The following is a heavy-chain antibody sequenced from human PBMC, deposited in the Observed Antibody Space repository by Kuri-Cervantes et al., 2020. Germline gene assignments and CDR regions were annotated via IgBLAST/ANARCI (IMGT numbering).Heavy chain of an antibody. J-gene: IGHJ5*02. CDR3: ARGGDIIVQPGARTFDP. CDR2: ISAYTGNT. CDR1: GYTFTSYG. V-gene: IGHV1-18*01. Sequence: ASVKVSCKASGYTFTSYGISWVRQAPGQGLEWMGWISAYTGNTDYAQKLQGRVTMTTETSATTAYMELSGLRSEDTAVYYCARGGDIIVQPGARTFDPRGQGTLVTVSS. D-gene: IGHD2-2*01.